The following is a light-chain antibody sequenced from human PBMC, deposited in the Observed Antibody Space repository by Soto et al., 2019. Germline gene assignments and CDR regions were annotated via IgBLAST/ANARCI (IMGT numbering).Light chain of an antibody. CDR3: QTWDTGIVV. V-gene: IGLV4-69*01. Sequence: QSVLTQSPSASASLGASVNLTCTLSSGHNSYAIAWHRQQPEKGPRYLMKLNSDGSHSKGDGSPDRFSGSSSGGERNLTISSLQSEDEADYYCQTWDTGIVVFGGGTKLTVL. CDR2: LNSDGSH. CDR1: SGHNSYA. J-gene: IGLJ2*01.